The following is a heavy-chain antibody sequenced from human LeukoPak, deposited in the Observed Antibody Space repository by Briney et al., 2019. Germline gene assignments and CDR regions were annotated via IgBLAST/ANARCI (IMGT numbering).Heavy chain of an antibody. V-gene: IGHV4-30-2*01. CDR1: GGSISSGGYS. J-gene: IGHJ4*02. D-gene: IGHD2-21*01. Sequence: SQTLSLTCAVSGGSISSGGYSWSWIRQPPGKGLEWIGYIYHSGSTYYNPSLKSRVTMSVDRSKNQFSLKLSSVTAADTAVYYCARSTEVFLDYWGQGTLVTVSS. CDR2: IYHSGST. CDR3: ARSTEVFLDY.